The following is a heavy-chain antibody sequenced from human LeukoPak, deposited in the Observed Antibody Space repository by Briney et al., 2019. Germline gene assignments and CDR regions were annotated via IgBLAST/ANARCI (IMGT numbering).Heavy chain of an antibody. D-gene: IGHD3-16*01. Sequence: GGSLRLSCAASGFTFSSYAMSWVRQAPGKGLDWVSAISGSGGSTYYADSVKGRFTISRDNAKNTVYLEMNSLRAEDTAVYYCVRGQLWSYYHDYWGQGTLVTVSS. V-gene: IGHV3-23*01. CDR1: GFTFSSYA. CDR3: VRGQLWSYYHDY. J-gene: IGHJ4*02. CDR2: ISGSGGST.